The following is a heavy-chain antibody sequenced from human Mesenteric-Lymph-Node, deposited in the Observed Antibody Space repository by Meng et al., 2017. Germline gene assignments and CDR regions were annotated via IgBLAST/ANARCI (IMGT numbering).Heavy chain of an antibody. CDR2: IDDSGST. J-gene: IGHJ4*02. CDR1: GVSISSNIR. Sequence: QLERQDAGPGLVKPSGTLSLTCGVSGVSISSNIRWTWVRQPPGKGLEWIGDIDDSGSTNYNPSLNSRISISLDKSKNHFSLKVNSVTAADTAVYYCARGKQDAWELLTYWGQGALVTVSS. V-gene: IGHV4-4*02. CDR3: ARGKQDAWELLTY. D-gene: IGHD1-26*01.